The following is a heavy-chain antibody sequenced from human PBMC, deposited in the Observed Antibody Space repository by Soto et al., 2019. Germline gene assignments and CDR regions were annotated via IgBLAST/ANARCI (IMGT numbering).Heavy chain of an antibody. CDR1: GGTFSSYT. CDR2: IIPILGIA. V-gene: IGHV1-69*04. D-gene: IGHD3-9*01. Sequence: SVKVSCKASGGTFSSYTISWVRQAPGQGLEWMGRIIPILGIANYAQKFQGRVTITADKSTSTAYMELSSLRSEDTAVYYCARDKDVGYYDILTGYSYYGMDVWGQGTTVTVSS. CDR3: ARDKDVGYYDILTGYSYYGMDV. J-gene: IGHJ6*02.